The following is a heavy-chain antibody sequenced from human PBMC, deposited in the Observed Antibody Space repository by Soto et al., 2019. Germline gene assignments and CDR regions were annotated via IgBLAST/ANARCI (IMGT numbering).Heavy chain of an antibody. Sequence: ASVKVSCKASGYTFTSHVMHWVRQAPGQRLEWMGWVNGGNGNTKYSQRFQGRVTISRDTSATTAYMELSRLTSEDKAVYYCASDSGRVGPSSDLDYWGQGTLVTVSS. CDR3: ASDSGRVGPSSDLDY. CDR2: VNGGNGNT. D-gene: IGHD1-26*01. J-gene: IGHJ4*02. V-gene: IGHV1-3*01. CDR1: GYTFTSHV.